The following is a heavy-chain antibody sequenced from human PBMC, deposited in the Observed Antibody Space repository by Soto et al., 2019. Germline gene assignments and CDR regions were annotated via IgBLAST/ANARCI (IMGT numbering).Heavy chain of an antibody. CDR2: IIPIFGTA. CDR1: GGTFSSYA. J-gene: IGHJ6*02. D-gene: IGHD2-15*01. Sequence: GASVKVSCKASGGTFSSYAISWVRQAPGQGLEWMGGIIPIFGTANYAQKLQGRVTITADESTSTAYMELSSLRSEDTAVYYCARDDCSGGSCYPYYYYGMDVWGQGTTVTVSS. V-gene: IGHV1-69*13. CDR3: ARDDCSGGSCYPYYYYGMDV.